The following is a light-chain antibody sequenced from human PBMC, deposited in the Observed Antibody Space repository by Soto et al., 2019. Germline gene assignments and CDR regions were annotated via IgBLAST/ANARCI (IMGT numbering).Light chain of an antibody. Sequence: QSVLTQPASVSGSPGQSITISCAGTSSDVGRYNYISWYQQHPGKAPKLLIYEVRNRPSGVSDRFSGSKSGNTASLTISGLQAEDEAEYYCNSFTTSTLLVFGTGTKVTVL. V-gene: IGLV2-14*01. CDR2: EVR. CDR1: SSDVGRYNY. J-gene: IGLJ1*01. CDR3: NSFTTSTLLV.